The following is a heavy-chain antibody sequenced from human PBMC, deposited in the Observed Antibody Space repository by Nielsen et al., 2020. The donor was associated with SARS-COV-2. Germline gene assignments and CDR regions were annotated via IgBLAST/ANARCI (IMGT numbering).Heavy chain of an antibody. V-gene: IGHV4-39*07. J-gene: IGHJ6*02. CDR3: AREDHDYPETKYYYYNGMDV. CDR2: ISYTGST. CDR1: GGSMTRRNYY. D-gene: IGHD3-22*01. Sequence: GSLRLSCTVSGGSMTRRNYYWGWIRQPPGKGLEWIGSISYTGSTYNNPSLKSRVTISIDMSKNQFSLKLSSVTAADTAVYYCAREDHDYPETKYYYYNGMDVWGRGTTVTVSS.